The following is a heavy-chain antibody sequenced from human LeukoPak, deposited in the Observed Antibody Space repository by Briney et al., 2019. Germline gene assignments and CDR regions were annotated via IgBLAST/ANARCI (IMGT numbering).Heavy chain of an antibody. CDR1: GFTFSSYE. CDR3: ARGGAADY. CDR2: TSNTGTTI. D-gene: IGHD1-26*01. V-gene: IGHV3-48*03. Sequence: GGSLRLSCAASGFTFSSYEMNWVRQAPGKGLEWVSYTSNTGTTIYYADSVKGRFTISRDNAKNSLYLQMNSLRAEDTADYYCARGGAADYWGQGTLVTVSS. J-gene: IGHJ4*02.